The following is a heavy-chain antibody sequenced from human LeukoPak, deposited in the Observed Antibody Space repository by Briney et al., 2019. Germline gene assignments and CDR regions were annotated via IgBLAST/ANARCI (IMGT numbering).Heavy chain of an antibody. CDR2: ISSNGVST. CDR1: GFMFNDYV. D-gene: IGHD1-26*01. J-gene: IGHJ4*02. Sequence: GGSLRLSRLASGFMFNDYVMHWVCQRLGKGVEYVSDISSNGVSTYNEDSVWGRFTISRDNSKNTLYIRIRGLRAQNTGLYYCVKDSVGAPRRTERGFDSWGQGTLVTVSS. CDR3: VKDSVGAPRRTERGFDS. V-gene: IGHV3-64*05.